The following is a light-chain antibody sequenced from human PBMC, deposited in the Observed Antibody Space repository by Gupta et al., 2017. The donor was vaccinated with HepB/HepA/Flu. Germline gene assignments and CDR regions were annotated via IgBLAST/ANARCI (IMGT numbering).Light chain of an antibody. J-gene: IGKJ4*01. V-gene: IGKV3D-20*01. Sequence: EIVFTHSPATLSFSPGQTATLSCGARQSVSSSYLAWYQQKPGLAPRLLIYDASSRATGIPDRFSGSGSGTDFTLTISRLEPEDFAVYYCQQYGSSPFTFGGGTKVEIK. CDR1: QSVSSSY. CDR2: DAS. CDR3: QQYGSSPFT.